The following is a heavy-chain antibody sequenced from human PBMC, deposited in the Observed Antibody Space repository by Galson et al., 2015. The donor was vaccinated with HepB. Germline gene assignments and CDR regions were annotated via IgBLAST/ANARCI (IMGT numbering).Heavy chain of an antibody. Sequence: SVKVSCKASGYTFSAYGFTWVRQAPGQGLEWMGWINVYNGQTYYVQKLQGRVTVTTDTSTSTAFMELSSLRSEDTAVYYCARGVAVSESYFFDYWGQGTLVTISS. CDR2: INVYNGQT. D-gene: IGHD6-19*01. CDR1: GYTFSAYG. CDR3: ARGVAVSESYFFDY. J-gene: IGHJ4*02. V-gene: IGHV1-18*01.